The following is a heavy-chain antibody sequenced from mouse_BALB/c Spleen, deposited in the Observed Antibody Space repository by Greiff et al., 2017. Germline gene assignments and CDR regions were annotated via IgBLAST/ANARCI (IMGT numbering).Heavy chain of an antibody. CDR1: GFPLNGYG. CDR2: IWGDGST. CDR3: ARESDGDYAMDY. V-gene: IGHV2-6-7*01. J-gene: IGHJ4*01. Sequence: VQLSPSGPRLVAPFQILSITCPVLGFPLNGYGFNWVCQPPGKGLGWLGMIWGDGSTDYNSALKSRLSISKDNSKSQVVLKMNSLQTDDTARYYCARESDGDYAMDYWGQGTSVTVSS.